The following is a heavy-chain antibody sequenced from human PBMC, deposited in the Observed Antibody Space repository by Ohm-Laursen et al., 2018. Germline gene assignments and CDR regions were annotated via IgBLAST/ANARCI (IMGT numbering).Heavy chain of an antibody. J-gene: IGHJ5*02. D-gene: IGHD7-27*01. CDR2: LKQDGSEI. Sequence: SLRLSCTASGFTFSSYWMSWVRQAPGKGLEWVTSLKQDGSEIYYVDSVKGRFTISRGNAKDSLYLQINSLRVEDTAVYYCGRGPRGINGGKSDRWGQGTLVTVSS. CDR3: GRGPRGINGGKSDR. V-gene: IGHV3-7*01. CDR1: GFTFSSYW.